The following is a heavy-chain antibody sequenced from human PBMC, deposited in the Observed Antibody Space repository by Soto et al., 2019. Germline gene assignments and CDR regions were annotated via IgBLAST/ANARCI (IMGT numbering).Heavy chain of an antibody. Sequence: QVQLQESGPGLVKPSQTLSLTCTVSGGSISSGDYYWSWIRQPPGKGLEWIGYIYYSGSTYYNPSLKSRVTISVDTSKNQFSLKLSSVTAADTAVYYCARDDLKVRGGPSPNDNWFDPWGQGTLVTVSS. CDR1: GGSISSGDYY. CDR2: IYYSGST. V-gene: IGHV4-30-4*01. D-gene: IGHD3-10*01. J-gene: IGHJ5*02. CDR3: ARDDLKVRGGPSPNDNWFDP.